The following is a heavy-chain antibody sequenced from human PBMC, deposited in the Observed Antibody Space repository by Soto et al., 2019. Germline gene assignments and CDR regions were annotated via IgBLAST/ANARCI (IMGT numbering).Heavy chain of an antibody. CDR1: GGTFSSYA. V-gene: IGHV1-69*13. D-gene: IGHD3-22*01. CDR3: ASRYYYDSSGYYYITHYYY. J-gene: IGHJ4*02. CDR2: IIPIFGTA. Sequence: GASVKVSCKASGGTFSSYAISWVRQAPGQGLEWMGGIIPIFGTANYAQKFQGRVTITADESTSTAYMELSSLRSEDTAVYYCASRYYYDSSGYYYITHYYYWGQGTLVTVSS.